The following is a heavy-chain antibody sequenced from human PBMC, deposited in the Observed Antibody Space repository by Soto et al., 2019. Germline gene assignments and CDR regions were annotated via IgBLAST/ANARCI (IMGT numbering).Heavy chain of an antibody. J-gene: IGHJ3*02. CDR2: INPNSGGT. V-gene: IGHV1-2*04. CDR3: ARERRYCSGGSCYTTWDAFDI. CDR1: GYTFTGYY. Sequence: GASVKVSCKASGYTFTGYYMHWVRQAPGQGLEWMGWINPNSGGTNYAQKFQGWVTMTRDTSISTAYMELSRLRSDDTAVYYCARERRYCSGGSCYTTWDAFDIWGQGTMVTVSS. D-gene: IGHD2-15*01.